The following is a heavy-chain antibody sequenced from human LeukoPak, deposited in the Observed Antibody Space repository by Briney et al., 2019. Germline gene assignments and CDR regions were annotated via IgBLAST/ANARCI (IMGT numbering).Heavy chain of an antibody. J-gene: IGHJ5*02. CDR2: INHSGST. CDR1: GGSFSGYY. Sequence: SETLSLTCAVYGGSFSGYYWSWIRQPPGKGLEWIGEINHSGSTNYNPPLKSRVTISVDTSKNQFSLKLSSVTAADTAVYYCARAGVSYYYGSGSHNWFDPWGQGTLVTVSS. CDR3: ARAGVSYYYGSGSHNWFDP. V-gene: IGHV4-34*01. D-gene: IGHD3-10*01.